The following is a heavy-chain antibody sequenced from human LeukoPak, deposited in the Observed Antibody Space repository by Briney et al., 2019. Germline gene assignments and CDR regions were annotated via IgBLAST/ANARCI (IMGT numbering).Heavy chain of an antibody. J-gene: IGHJ4*02. D-gene: IGHD4-17*01. Sequence: SETLSLTCTVSGGSISSYYWSWIRQPPGRGLEWIGYISYSGSTNYNSSLKSRVTISVDMSKNQFSLRLSSVTAADTAVYYCARENGDYLYYFDYWGQGTLVTVSS. CDR3: ARENGDYLYYFDY. CDR1: GGSISSYY. CDR2: ISYSGST. V-gene: IGHV4-59*12.